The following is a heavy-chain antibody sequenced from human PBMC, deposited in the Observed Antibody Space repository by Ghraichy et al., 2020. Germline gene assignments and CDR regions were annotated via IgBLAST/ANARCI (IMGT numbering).Heavy chain of an antibody. D-gene: IGHD4-23*01. V-gene: IGHV4-61*01. CDR2: IYYSGST. Sequence: SQTLSLTCTVSGGSVSSGSYYWSWIRQPPGKGLEWIGYIYYSGSTNYNPSLKSRVTISVDTSKNQFSLKLSSVTAADTAVYYCARGSLTTVVTFDYWGQGTLVTVSS. CDR1: GGSVSSGSYY. CDR3: ARGSLTTVVTFDY. J-gene: IGHJ4*02.